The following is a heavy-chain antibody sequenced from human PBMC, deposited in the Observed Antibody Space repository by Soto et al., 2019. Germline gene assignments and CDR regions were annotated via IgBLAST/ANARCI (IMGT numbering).Heavy chain of an antibody. CDR3: ARANTYNRLDY. Sequence: QVQLVQSGAEVKKTGASLRLSCKASGYTFTTYYIHWVRQAPGQGLVWMGIINPGGGSTTYAQKLQSXVTLTTDTSTSTVYMELKSLRSEDTAVYYCARANTYNRLDYWGQGTLVTVSS. V-gene: IGHV1-46*04. D-gene: IGHD1-1*01. CDR2: INPGGGST. CDR1: GYTFTTYY. J-gene: IGHJ4*02.